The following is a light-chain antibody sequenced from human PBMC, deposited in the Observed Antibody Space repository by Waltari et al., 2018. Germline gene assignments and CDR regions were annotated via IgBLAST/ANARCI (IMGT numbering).Light chain of an antibody. Sequence: QSALTQPASVSGSPGQSITISCTGTSRDVGGSNYASRYQQHPGKAPKLLIYEVTNRPSGVSDRFSGSKSGNTASLTISGLQAEDEADYYCTSYTSSITLVFGGGTKLTVL. CDR1: SRDVGGSNY. J-gene: IGLJ3*02. V-gene: IGLV2-14*01. CDR2: EVT. CDR3: TSYTSSITLV.